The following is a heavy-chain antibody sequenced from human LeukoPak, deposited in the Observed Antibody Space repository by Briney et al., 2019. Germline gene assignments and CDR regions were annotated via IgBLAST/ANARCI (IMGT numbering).Heavy chain of an antibody. CDR1: GFTFSSYS. Sequence: PGGSLRLSCAASGFTFSSYSMNWVRQAPGKGLEWASSISSSSSYIYYADSVKGRFTISRDNAKNSLYLQMDSLRAEDTAVYYCARPIAAAGNWVDDAFDIWGQGTMVTVSS. V-gene: IGHV3-21*01. J-gene: IGHJ3*02. CDR3: ARPIAAAGNWVDDAFDI. D-gene: IGHD6-13*01. CDR2: ISSSSSYI.